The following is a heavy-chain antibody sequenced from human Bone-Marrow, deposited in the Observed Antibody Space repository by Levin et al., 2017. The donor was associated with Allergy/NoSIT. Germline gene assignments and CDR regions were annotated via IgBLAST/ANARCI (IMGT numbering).Heavy chain of an antibody. J-gene: IGHJ4*02. CDR1: GFTLSNYE. V-gene: IGHV3-30-3*01. Sequence: GGSLRLSCAASGFTLSNYEMHWVRQAPGKGLEWVAGVSFDGAKKYYADSVKGRFTVSRDSSLTTLFLQMSSLRPEDTAVYYCAREGITVAGSFDYWGQGTLVTVSS. CDR2: VSFDGAKK. CDR3: AREGITVAGSFDY. D-gene: IGHD6-19*01.